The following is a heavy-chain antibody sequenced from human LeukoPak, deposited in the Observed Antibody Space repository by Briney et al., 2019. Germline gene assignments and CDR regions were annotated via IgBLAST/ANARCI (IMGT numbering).Heavy chain of an antibody. V-gene: IGHV3-9*01. CDR3: AKVEYSSSWYGGGDAFDI. J-gene: IGHJ3*02. CDR2: ISWNSGSI. CDR1: GFTFDDYA. Sequence: GRSQRLSCAASGFTFDDYAMHWVRQAPGKGLEWVSGISWNSGSIGYADSVKGRFTISRDNAKNSLYLQMNSLRAEDTALYYCAKVEYSSSWYGGGDAFDIWGQGTMVTVSS. D-gene: IGHD6-13*01.